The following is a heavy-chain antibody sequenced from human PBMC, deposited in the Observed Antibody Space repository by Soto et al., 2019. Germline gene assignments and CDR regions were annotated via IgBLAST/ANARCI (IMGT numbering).Heavy chain of an antibody. Sequence: EVQLVESGGGLVKPGGSRRLSCAASGFTFSSYSMNWVRQAPGKGLEWVSSISSSSSYIYYADSVKGRFTISRDNAKNSLYLQMNSLRAEDTAVYYCARGLGSWYYYFDYWGQGTLVTVSS. J-gene: IGHJ4*02. CDR1: GFTFSSYS. CDR3: ARGLGSWYYYFDY. V-gene: IGHV3-21*01. CDR2: ISSSSSYI. D-gene: IGHD6-13*01.